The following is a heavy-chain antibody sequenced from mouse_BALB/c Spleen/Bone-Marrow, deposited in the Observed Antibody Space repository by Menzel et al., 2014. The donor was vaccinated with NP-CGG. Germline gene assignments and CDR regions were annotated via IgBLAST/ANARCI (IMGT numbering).Heavy chain of an antibody. CDR3: ARRDGYLIAY. V-gene: IGHV2-2*02. CDR1: GFFLTSYG. J-gene: IGHJ3*01. CDR2: IWSDGST. Sequence: QVQLKESGPGLVQPSQSLSITCTVSGFFLTSYGVHWVRQSPGKGLEWLGVIWSDGSTDYNAAFISRLNISKDNSKSQISFKMNSLQPNDTAIYFCARRDGYLIAYWGQGTLVTVSA. D-gene: IGHD2-3*01.